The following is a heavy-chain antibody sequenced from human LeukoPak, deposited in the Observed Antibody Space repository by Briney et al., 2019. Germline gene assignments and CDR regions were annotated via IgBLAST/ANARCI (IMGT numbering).Heavy chain of an antibody. J-gene: IGHJ4*02. CDR1: GGSISSISYY. V-gene: IGHV4-39*01. D-gene: IGHD3-10*01. CDR2: IYYSVST. Sequence: AETLSLTCTVSGGSISSISYYWGWIRQPPGKGLEWIGSIYYSVSTYYNPSLKSRVTISVDTSKNQFSLKLSSVTAADTAVYYCARLALGVNYDYWGQGTLVTVSS. CDR3: ARLALGVNYDY.